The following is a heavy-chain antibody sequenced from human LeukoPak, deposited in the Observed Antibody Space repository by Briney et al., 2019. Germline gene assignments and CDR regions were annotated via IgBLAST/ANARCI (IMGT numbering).Heavy chain of an antibody. CDR3: AKAVGYCSSTSCPGDY. V-gene: IGHV3-30*02. CDR2: IQYDGSNK. D-gene: IGHD2-2*01. CDR1: GFTFSSYW. J-gene: IGHJ4*02. Sequence: PGGSLRLSCAASGFTFSSYWMSWVRQAPGKGLEWVAFIQYDGSNKYYADSVKGRFTISRDTSKNTLYLQMNSLRAEDTAVFYCAKAVGYCSSTSCPGDYWGQGTLVTVSS.